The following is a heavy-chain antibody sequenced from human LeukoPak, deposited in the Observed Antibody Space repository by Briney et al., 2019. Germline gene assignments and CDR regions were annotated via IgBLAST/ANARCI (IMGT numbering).Heavy chain of an antibody. J-gene: IGHJ4*02. Sequence: PSGTLSLTCAVSGGSISSSNWWRWVRQPPGKGLEWIGEIYHSGSTKYNPSLKSRVTISVDKSKNQFSLKLSSVTAADTAVYYCARDYYSRSSWYPDYWGQGTLVIVSS. CDR1: GGSISSSNW. CDR2: IYHSGST. CDR3: ARDYYSRSSWYPDY. V-gene: IGHV4-4*02. D-gene: IGHD6-13*01.